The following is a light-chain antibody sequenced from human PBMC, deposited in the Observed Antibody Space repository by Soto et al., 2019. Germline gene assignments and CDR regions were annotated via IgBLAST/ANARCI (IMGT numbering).Light chain of an antibody. Sequence: QSALTQPRSVSGSPRHSVTISCTGTSSDVGGYSYVSWYQQHPGKAPKLMISDVSKRPSGVPDRFSGSKFGNTASLTISGLQAEDEADYYCCSYAGAFTYVFGSGTKVTVL. J-gene: IGLJ1*01. CDR1: SSDVGGYSY. CDR2: DVS. CDR3: CSYAGAFTYV. V-gene: IGLV2-11*01.